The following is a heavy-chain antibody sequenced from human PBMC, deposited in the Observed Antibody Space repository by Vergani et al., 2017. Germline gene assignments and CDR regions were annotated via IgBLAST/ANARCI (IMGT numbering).Heavy chain of an antibody. CDR2: TWYDGNNK. D-gene: IGHD1-14*01. CDR1: GYTFTGYY. J-gene: IGHJ5*02. V-gene: IGHV3-33*01. CDR3: ARDLRLLYNRFDP. Sequence: QVQLVQSGAEVKKPGASVKVSCKASGYTFTGYYMHWVRQAPGKGLEWVAVTWYDGNNKQYADSVKGRFTISRDNSKSTMYLQMNSLRDEDTGVYYCARDLRLLYNRFDPWGQGTLVTVSS.